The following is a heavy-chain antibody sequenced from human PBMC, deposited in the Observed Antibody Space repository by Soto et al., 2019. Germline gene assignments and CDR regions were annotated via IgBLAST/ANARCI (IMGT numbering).Heavy chain of an antibody. J-gene: IGHJ5*02. CDR1: GFTFSNYN. CDR2: ISDDSRYR. D-gene: IGHD6-13*01. Sequence: EAQLVESGGGLVKPGGSLRLSCAASGFTFSNYNLNWVRQSPGKGLEWVSYISDDSRYRFYADSVKGRFTISRDNVKNALYLEMNSLSAEDTGVYYCARDRQLTQDWVDPLGEGALVTVSS. V-gene: IGHV3-21*01. CDR3: ARDRQLTQDWVDP.